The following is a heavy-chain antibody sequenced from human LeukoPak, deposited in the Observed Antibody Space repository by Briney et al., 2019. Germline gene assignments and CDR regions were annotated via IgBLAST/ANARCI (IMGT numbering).Heavy chain of an antibody. Sequence: GGSLRLSCAASGFTFSNAWMSWVRQAPGKGLEWVGRIKSKTDGGTTDYAAPVKGRFTISRDDSKNTLYLQMNSLKTEDTAVYYCTTMIVLMVYAHHDAFDIWGQGTMVTASS. CDR3: TTMIVLMVYAHHDAFDI. J-gene: IGHJ3*02. V-gene: IGHV3-15*01. CDR2: IKSKTDGGTT. D-gene: IGHD2-8*01. CDR1: GFTFSNAW.